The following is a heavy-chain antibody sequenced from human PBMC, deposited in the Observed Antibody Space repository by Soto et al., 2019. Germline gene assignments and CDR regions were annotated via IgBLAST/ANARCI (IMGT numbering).Heavy chain of an antibody. CDR2: ISANNGDT. D-gene: IGHD3-10*01. CDR1: GYTFTSYG. Sequence: GASVKVSCKASGYTFTSYGISWVRQAPGQGLEWMGWISANNGDTNYARNFQGWVTMTTDTSTSTAYMELSRLKSDDTADYYCTRSTSAAGGLWFDPWGQGTLVTVSS. CDR3: TRSTSAAGGLWFDP. V-gene: IGHV1-18*01. J-gene: IGHJ5*02.